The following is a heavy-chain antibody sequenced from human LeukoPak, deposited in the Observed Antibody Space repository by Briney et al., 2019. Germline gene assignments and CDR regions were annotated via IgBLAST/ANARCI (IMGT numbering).Heavy chain of an antibody. CDR2: ISSSSSTI. CDR1: GFTFSSYS. V-gene: IGHV3-48*01. CDR3: AGGHYYYYYMDV. Sequence: QTGGSLRLSCAVSGFTFSSYSMNWVRQAPGKGLEWVSYISSSSSTIYYADSVKGRFTISRDNAKNSLYLQTNSLRAEDTAVYYCAGGHYYYYYMDVWGKGTTVTISS. J-gene: IGHJ6*03. D-gene: IGHD3-16*01.